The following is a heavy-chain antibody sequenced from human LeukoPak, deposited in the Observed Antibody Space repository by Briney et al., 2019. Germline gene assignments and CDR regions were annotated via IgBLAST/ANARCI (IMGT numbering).Heavy chain of an antibody. CDR1: GFSLSTSGMR. J-gene: IGHJ4*02. Sequence: SGPTLVNPTQTLTLTCTFSGFSLSTSGMRVSWIRQPPGKALEWLARMDWDDDKFYSTSLKTRLTISKDTSKNQVVLTMTNMDPVDTATYYCARGMAVAGNFDYWGQGTLVTVSS. CDR3: ARGMAVAGNFDY. V-gene: IGHV2-70*04. D-gene: IGHD6-19*01. CDR2: MDWDDDK.